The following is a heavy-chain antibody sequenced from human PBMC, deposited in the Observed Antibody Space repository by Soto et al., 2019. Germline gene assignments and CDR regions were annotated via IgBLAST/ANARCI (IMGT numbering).Heavy chain of an antibody. D-gene: IGHD2-21*02. CDR3: AKDSTVVVTAIGSWYFDL. V-gene: IGHV3-30*18. CDR1: GFTFSSYG. Sequence: QVQLVESGGGVVQSGRSLRLSCAASGFTFSSYGMHWVRQAPGKGLEWVAVISYDGSNKYYADSVKGRFTISRDNSKNTLYLQMNSLRAEDTAVYYCAKDSTVVVTAIGSWYFDLWGRGTLVTVSS. CDR2: ISYDGSNK. J-gene: IGHJ2*01.